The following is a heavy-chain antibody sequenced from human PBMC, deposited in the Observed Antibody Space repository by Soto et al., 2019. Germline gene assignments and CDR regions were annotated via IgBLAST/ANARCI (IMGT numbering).Heavy chain of an antibody. CDR3: ARGNVVPLAY. D-gene: IGHD2-21*01. Sequence: QLQLQESGSGLVKPSQTLSLTCAVSGGSISSGGYSWSWIRQPPGKGLEWIGYIYHSGSTYYNPSLRGRVILSVDRSKHQFSLKLSSVTAADTAVYYCARGNVVPLAYWGQVTLVTVSS. CDR2: IYHSGST. CDR1: GGSISSGGYS. J-gene: IGHJ4*02. V-gene: IGHV4-30-2*01.